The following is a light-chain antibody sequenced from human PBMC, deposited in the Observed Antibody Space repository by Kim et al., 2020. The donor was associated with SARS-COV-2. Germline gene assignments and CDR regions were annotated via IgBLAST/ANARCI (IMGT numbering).Light chain of an antibody. V-gene: IGLV2-18*02. CDR3: CSKTSSTTYV. CDR1: SSDVGNYDR. J-gene: IGLJ1*01. CDR2: EVS. Sequence: QSVLTQPPSVSGSPGQTVTISCTGTSSDVGNYDRVSWYQQSPGTAPKVIIYEVSKRPSGVPDRFSGSKSGNTASLTISGLQAEDEADYYCCSKTSSTTYVFGTGTKVTVL.